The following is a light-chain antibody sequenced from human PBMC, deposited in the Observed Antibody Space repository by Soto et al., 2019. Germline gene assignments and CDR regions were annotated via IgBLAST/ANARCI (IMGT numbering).Light chain of an antibody. CDR2: YDS. CDR1: NIGDKS. CDR3: QVWDNSRVPRVV. Sequence: SYELTQPPSVSVAPGQTATITCGENNIGDKSVHWYQQKPGQAPILVIRYDSDRPSGIPERFSGSISGNTATLTISRVEAGDEADFYWQVWDNSRVPRVVFGGGTKVTVL. V-gene: IGLV3-21*04. J-gene: IGLJ3*02.